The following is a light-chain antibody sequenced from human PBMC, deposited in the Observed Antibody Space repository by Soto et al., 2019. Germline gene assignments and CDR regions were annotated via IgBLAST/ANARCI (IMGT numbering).Light chain of an antibody. J-gene: IGLJ3*02. CDR3: QSYDSSLSGSRV. CDR2: ANN. Sequence: QSVLTQPPSVSGAPGQRVTISCTGSSSTIGAGYDVHWYQQLPGTAPKLLIYANNNRPSGVPERFSCSKSGTSASLAITGLQAEDEAVYYCQSYDSSLSGSRVFGGGTKLTVL. CDR1: SSTIGAGYD. V-gene: IGLV1-40*01.